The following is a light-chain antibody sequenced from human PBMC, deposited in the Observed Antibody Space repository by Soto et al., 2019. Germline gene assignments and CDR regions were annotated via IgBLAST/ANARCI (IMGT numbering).Light chain of an antibody. V-gene: IGLV2-8*01. CDR1: SSDVGGYNF. CDR2: EVN. CDR3: SSYADSNNLL. Sequence: QSALTQPPSASGSPGQSVTISCTGTSSDVGGYNFVSWYQQHPGKAPKLMIYEVNKRPSGVPERFSGSKSGNTASLTVSGLQAVDEADYYCSSYADSNNLLFGGGTKLTVL. J-gene: IGLJ2*01.